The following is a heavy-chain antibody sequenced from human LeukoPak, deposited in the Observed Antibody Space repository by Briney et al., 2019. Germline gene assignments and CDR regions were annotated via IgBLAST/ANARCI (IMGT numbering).Heavy chain of an antibody. CDR2: TSAYNGNT. CDR3: ARDILYYYDSSGYRPFDY. J-gene: IGHJ4*02. D-gene: IGHD3-22*01. Sequence: GASVKVSCKASGHTFTSYGISWVRQAPGQGLEWMGWTSAYNGNTNYAQKLQGRVTMTTDTSTSTAYMELRSLRSDDTAVYYCARDILYYYDSSGYRPFDYWGQGTLVTVSS. CDR1: GHTFTSYG. V-gene: IGHV1-18*01.